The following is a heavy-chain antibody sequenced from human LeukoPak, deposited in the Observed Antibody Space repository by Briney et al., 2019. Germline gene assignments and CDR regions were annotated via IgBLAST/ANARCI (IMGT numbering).Heavy chain of an antibody. CDR1: GLTLSTYG. J-gene: IGHJ4*02. D-gene: IGHD3-9*01. V-gene: IGHV3-7*01. Sequence: GTSLRLSCAASGLTLSTYGVHWVRQAPGKGLEWVANIKQDGSEKYYVDSVKGRFTISRDNAKNSLYLQMNSLRAEDTAVYYCARGARYFDWLLTYWGQGTLVTVSS. CDR2: IKQDGSEK. CDR3: ARGARYFDWLLTY.